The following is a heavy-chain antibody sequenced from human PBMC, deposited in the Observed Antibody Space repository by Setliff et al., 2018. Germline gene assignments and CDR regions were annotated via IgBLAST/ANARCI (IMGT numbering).Heavy chain of an antibody. CDR1: GFTFTDYG. CDR2: INNYNFNT. D-gene: IGHD3-22*01. J-gene: IGHJ4*02. V-gene: IGHV1-18*01. CDR3: ARINFYVSSGYYYAPEL. Sequence: ASVKVSCKSSGFTFTDYGITWVRQVPGQGLEWRGWINNYNFNTQYAQKFQGRVTVTTDTSTTTAYMELRSLRADDTAVYYCARINFYVSSGYYYAPELWGQGTTVTVSS.